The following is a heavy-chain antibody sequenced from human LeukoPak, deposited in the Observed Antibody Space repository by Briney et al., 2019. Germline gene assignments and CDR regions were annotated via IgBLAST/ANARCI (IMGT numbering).Heavy chain of an antibody. CDR1: GYTLTELS. CDR2: VDPEDGET. CDR3: ATHYGSGSYSGSAYYYYYMDV. V-gene: IGHV1-24*01. J-gene: IGHJ6*03. Sequence: ASVKVSCKVSGYTLTELSMHWGRQAPGKGLEWMGGVDPEDGETIYAQKFQGSVTMTEDTSTDTAYMELSSLRSEDTAVYYCATHYGSGSYSGSAYYYYYMDVWGKGTTVTVSS. D-gene: IGHD3-10*01.